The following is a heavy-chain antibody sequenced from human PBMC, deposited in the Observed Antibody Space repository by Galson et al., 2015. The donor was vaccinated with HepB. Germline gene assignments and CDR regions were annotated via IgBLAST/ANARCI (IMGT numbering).Heavy chain of an antibody. CDR1: GGSTSSGGYS. D-gene: IGHD6-19*01. V-gene: IGHV4-30-2*03. Sequence: SLTCSVSGGSTSSGGYSWSWIRQPPGKGLEWIGSIYHSGSTYYNPSLKSRVTISVDTSKNQFSLKLSSVTAADTAVYYCARVIAVAGKVSGSHYFDYWGQGTLVTVSS. J-gene: IGHJ4*02. CDR2: IYHSGST. CDR3: ARVIAVAGKVSGSHYFDY.